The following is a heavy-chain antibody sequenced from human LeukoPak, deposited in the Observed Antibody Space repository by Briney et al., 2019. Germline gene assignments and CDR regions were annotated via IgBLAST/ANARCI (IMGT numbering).Heavy chain of an antibody. V-gene: IGHV4-59*02. CDR1: GGSVSSYY. J-gene: IGHJ2*01. CDR2: MYYSGST. CDR3: AREQSYSSDWYDWYFDL. D-gene: IGHD6-19*01. Sequence: SETQSLTCTVSGGSVSSYYWSWIRQPPGKGLEWIGYMYYSGSTNYNPSLKSRVTISVDTSKNQFSLKLSSVTAADTAVYYCAREQSYSSDWYDWYFDLWGRGTLVTVSS.